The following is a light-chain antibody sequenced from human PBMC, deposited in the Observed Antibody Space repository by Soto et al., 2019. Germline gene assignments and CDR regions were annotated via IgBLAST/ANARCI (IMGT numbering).Light chain of an antibody. Sequence: QSVLTQPPSASGTPGQRVTISCSGSGCNIGSQSVNCYQQLPGTAPKLLIHTKNQRPSGVPAQFSASNSGTSASLAISGLQSEDEADYYCAAWDGSRDGVVFGGGTKVTVL. J-gene: IGLJ2*01. CDR3: AAWDGSRDGVV. CDR1: GCNIGSQS. CDR2: TKN. V-gene: IGLV1-44*01.